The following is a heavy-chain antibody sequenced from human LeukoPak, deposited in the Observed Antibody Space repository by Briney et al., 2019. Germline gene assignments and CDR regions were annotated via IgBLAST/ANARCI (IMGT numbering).Heavy chain of an antibody. J-gene: IGHJ4*02. V-gene: IGHV3-7*01. Sequence: GGSLRLSCAASGFTFSSYWMSWVRQAPGKGLEWVANIKQDGSEKYYVDSVKGRFTISRDNAKNSLYLQMNSLRAEDTAVYYCARRYSSSWYEGGYYFDYWGQGTLVTVSS. CDR3: ARRYSSSWYEGGYYFDY. D-gene: IGHD6-13*01. CDR1: GFTFSSYW. CDR2: IKQDGSEK.